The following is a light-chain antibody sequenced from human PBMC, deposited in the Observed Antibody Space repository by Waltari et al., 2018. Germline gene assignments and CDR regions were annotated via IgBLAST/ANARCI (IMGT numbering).Light chain of an antibody. Sequence: DIVMTQSPDSLAVSLGERATINCKSSQSVFYRSDNKNYLAWYQQKPGQTPKPLIYWASTRESGVPDRCSGSGSETDFTLAISSLQAEDVAVYYCQQYYSAPFNFGQGTKLEIK. V-gene: IGKV4-1*01. CDR3: QQYYSAPFN. CDR1: QSVFYRSDNKNY. J-gene: IGKJ2*01. CDR2: WAS.